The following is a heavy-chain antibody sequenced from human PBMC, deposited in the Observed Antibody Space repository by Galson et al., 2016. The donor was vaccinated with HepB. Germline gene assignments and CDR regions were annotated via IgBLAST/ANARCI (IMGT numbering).Heavy chain of an antibody. D-gene: IGHD3-3*01. CDR3: ARGRGYYYFEY. Sequence: SVKVSCKASGYTFTSYYMHWVRQVPRQGLEWMGIINPTGGGTSYAQKFQGRVTMTRDTSTSKVYMELSSLRSEDTAVYYCARGRGYYYFEYWGLGTLVTVSS. CDR1: GYTFTSYY. CDR2: INPTGGGT. V-gene: IGHV1-46*01. J-gene: IGHJ4*02.